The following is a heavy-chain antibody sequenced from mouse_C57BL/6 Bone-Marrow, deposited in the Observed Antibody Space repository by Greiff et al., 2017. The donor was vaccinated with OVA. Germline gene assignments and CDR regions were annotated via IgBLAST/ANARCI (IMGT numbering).Heavy chain of an antibody. J-gene: IGHJ2*01. CDR2: IYPGNSDT. CDR1: GYTFTSYW. V-gene: IGHV1-5*01. D-gene: IGHD1-1*01. CDR3: TSQKLRSFDY. Sequence: EVQLQQSGTVLARPGASVKMSCKTSGYTFTSYWMHWVKQRPGQGLEWIGAIYPGNSDTSYNQKFKGKAKLTAVTSASTAYMELSSLTNEDSAVYYCTSQKLRSFDYWGQGTTLTVSS.